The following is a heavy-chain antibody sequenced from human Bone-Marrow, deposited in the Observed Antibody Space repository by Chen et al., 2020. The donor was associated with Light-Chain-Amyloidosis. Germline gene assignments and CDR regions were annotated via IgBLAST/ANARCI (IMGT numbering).Heavy chain of an antibody. V-gene: IGHV5-51*01. CDR1: GYTFPNYW. D-gene: IGHD5-12*01. J-gene: IGHJ4*02. CDR3: ARRRDGYNFDY. Sequence: EVQLEQSGPEVKKPAESLKISCKGSGYTFPNYWIGWVRQMPGKGLEWMGVIYPDDSDSRYIPSFEGQVTISADKSITTAYLQWRSLKASDTAMYYCARRRDGYNFDYWGQGTLVTVSS. CDR2: IYPDDSDS.